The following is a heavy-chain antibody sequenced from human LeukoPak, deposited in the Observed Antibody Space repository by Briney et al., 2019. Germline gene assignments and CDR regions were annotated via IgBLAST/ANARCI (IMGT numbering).Heavy chain of an antibody. CDR2: ISAYNGNT. CDR1: GYTFTSYG. CDR3: ARAGSTWSSSSSFDY. V-gene: IGHV1-18*01. D-gene: IGHD6-6*01. J-gene: IGHJ4*02. Sequence: ASVKVSCKASGYTFTSYGISWVRQAPGQGLEWMGWISAYNGNTNYAQKLQGRVTMTTDTSTSTAYMELRSLRSDDTAAYYCARAGSTWSSSSSFDYWGQGTLVTVSS.